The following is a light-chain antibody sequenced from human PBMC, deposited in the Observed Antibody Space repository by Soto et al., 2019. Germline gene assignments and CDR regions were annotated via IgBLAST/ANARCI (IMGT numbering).Light chain of an antibody. J-gene: IGLJ1*01. CDR2: DVS. V-gene: IGLV2-14*03. Sequence: QSALTQPASVSGSPGQSITISCTGSSSDVGDYDYVAWYQQHPDKAPKLMIFDVSSRPSGVSNRFSGSKSGSTASLTISGLQAEDEADYFCSSYSSSGTLYVFGTGTKADRP. CDR3: SSYSSSGTLYV. CDR1: SSDVGDYDY.